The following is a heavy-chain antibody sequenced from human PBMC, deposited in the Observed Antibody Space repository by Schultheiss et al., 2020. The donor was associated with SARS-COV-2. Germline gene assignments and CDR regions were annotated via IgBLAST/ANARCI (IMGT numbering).Heavy chain of an antibody. CDR3: AKVAQYSSSWYTDYYYYYGMDV. CDR1: GFTFSNAW. CDR2: ISYDGSNK. Sequence: GESLKISCAASGFTFSNAWMSWVRQAPGKGLEWVAVISYDGSNKYYADSVKGRFTISRDNSKNTLYLQMNSLRAEDTAVYYCAKVAQYSSSWYTDYYYYYGMDVWGQGTTVTVSS. J-gene: IGHJ6*02. D-gene: IGHD6-13*01. V-gene: IGHV3-30*18.